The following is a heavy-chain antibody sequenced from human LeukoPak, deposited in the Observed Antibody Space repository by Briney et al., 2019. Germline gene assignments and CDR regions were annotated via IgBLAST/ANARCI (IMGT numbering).Heavy chain of an antibody. CDR3: ARVRTCSSTSCSSHYYYYYMDV. J-gene: IGHJ6*03. CDR1: GGSFSGDF. D-gene: IGHD2-2*01. Sequence: PSETLSLTCAVYGGSFSGDFWSWIRQSPGKGLEWIGEINHSGSTNYNPSLKSRVTISVDASKNQFSLKLSSVTAADTAVYYCARVRTCSSTSCSSHYYYYYMDVWGKGTTVTVSS. V-gene: IGHV4-34*01. CDR2: INHSGST.